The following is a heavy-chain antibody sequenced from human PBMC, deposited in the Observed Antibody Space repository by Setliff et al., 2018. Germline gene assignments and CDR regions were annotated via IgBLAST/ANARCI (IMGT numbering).Heavy chain of an antibody. CDR3: ARRGTTAFDF. CDR2: IGSGSISTT. Sequence: TGGSLRLSCAASGFTFSIYSMNWLRQAPGKGLEWVSYIGSGSISTTHYADSVRGRFTVSRDNAKNTLYLEMNNLRAEDSAVYYCARRGTTAFDFWGLGTLVTVSS. V-gene: IGHV3-48*01. CDR1: GFTFSIYS. J-gene: IGHJ4*02. D-gene: IGHD4-4*01.